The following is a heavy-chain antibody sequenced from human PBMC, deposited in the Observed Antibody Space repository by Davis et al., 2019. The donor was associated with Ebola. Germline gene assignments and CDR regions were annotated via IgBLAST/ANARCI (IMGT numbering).Heavy chain of an antibody. CDR2: IRYDGSTK. CDR1: GFTLSSYG. CDR3: ARHDYGDSHIDY. Sequence: GGSLRLSCVASGFTLSSYGMHWVRRAPGKGLEWVAFIRYDGSTKYYADSVKDRFTISRDNSKNTLYLQMNSLRAEDTAVYYCARHDYGDSHIDYWGQGTLVTVSS. D-gene: IGHD4-17*01. J-gene: IGHJ4*02. V-gene: IGHV3-30*02.